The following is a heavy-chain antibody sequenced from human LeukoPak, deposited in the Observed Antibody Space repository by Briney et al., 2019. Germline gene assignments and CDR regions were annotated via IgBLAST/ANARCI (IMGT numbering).Heavy chain of an antibody. J-gene: IGHJ6*02. CDR3: AGYCSSTSCYEKPYGMDV. V-gene: IGHV4-39*01. CDR1: GGSISSSSYY. Sequence: SETLSLTCTVSGGSISSSSYYWGWIRQPPGKGQEWIGSIYYSGSTYYNPSLKSRVTISVDTSKNQFSLKLSSVTAADTAVYYCAGYCSSTSCYEKPYGMDVWGQGTTVTVSS. CDR2: IYYSGST. D-gene: IGHD2-2*01.